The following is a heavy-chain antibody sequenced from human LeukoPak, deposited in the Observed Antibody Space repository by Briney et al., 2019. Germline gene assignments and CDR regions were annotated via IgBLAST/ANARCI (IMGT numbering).Heavy chain of an antibody. CDR2: IKEDGSEK. J-gene: IGHJ4*02. Sequence: PGGSLRLSCAASGFTLRSYWMSWVRQAPGKGLEWVANIKEDGSEKYYVDSVKGRFTISRDNAKNSLYLQMNSLRAEDTAVYYCARYSGSPHWYFDYGGQGTLVTVS. CDR1: GFTLRSYW. V-gene: IGHV3-7*05. CDR3: ARYSGSPHWYFDY. D-gene: IGHD1-26*01.